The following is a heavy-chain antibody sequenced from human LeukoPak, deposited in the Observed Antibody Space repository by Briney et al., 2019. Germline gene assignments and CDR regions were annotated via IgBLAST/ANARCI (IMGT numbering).Heavy chain of an antibody. Sequence: PSETLSLTCNVSGASMSTSNYYWGWVRQSPGKGLEWIGSIYNSGSTNYNPSLKSRVTISVDTSKNQFSLKLNSVTAADTAVYYCASSIVGPRFVFDIWGQGTLVTVSS. V-gene: IGHV4-39*07. D-gene: IGHD1-26*01. CDR3: ASSIVGPRFVFDI. J-gene: IGHJ3*02. CDR1: GASMSTSNYY. CDR2: IYNSGST.